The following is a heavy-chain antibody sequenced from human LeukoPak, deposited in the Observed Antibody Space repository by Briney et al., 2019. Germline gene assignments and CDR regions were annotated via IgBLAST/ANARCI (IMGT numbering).Heavy chain of an antibody. CDR1: GFTFGDYA. D-gene: IGHD2-21*01. V-gene: IGHV3-49*03. J-gene: IGHJ4*02. Sequence: QAGGSLRLSCTASGFTFGDYAMSWFRQAPGKGLEWVGFIRSKAYGGTTEYAASVKGRFTISRDDSKSIAYLQVNSLKTEDTAVYYCTRREGYCDGDCFDCWGQGTLVTVSS. CDR2: IRSKAYGGTT. CDR3: TRREGYCDGDCFDC.